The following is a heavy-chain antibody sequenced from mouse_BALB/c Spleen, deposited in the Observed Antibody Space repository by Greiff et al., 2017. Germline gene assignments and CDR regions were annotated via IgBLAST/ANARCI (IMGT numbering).Heavy chain of an antibody. CDR2: IYPGNSDT. J-gene: IGHJ2*01. V-gene: IGHV1-5*01. D-gene: IGHD1-1*01. CDR1: GYTFTSYW. CDR3: TRGYYGSSHYFDY. Sequence: EVQLQESGTVLARPGASVKMSCKASGYTFTSYWMHWVKQRPGQGLEWIGAIYPGNSDTSYNQKFKGKAKLTAVTSTSTAYMELSSLTNEDSAVYYCTRGYYGSSHYFDYWGQGTTLTVSS.